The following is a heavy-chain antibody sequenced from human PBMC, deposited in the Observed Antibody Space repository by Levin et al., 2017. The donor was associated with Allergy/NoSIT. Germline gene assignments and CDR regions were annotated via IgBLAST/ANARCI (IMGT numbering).Heavy chain of an antibody. CDR1: GYTFTSYG. D-gene: IGHD3-3*01. J-gene: IGHJ6*03. V-gene: IGHV1-18*01. CDR3: ARDYGLPSIPRSGYFYYYYYYMDV. CDR2: ISAYNGNT. Sequence: PGESLKISCKASGYTFTSYGISWVRQAPGQGLEWMGWISAYNGNTNYAQKLQGRVTMTTDTSTSTAYMELRSLRSDDTAVYYCARDYGLPSIPRSGYFYYYYYYMDVWGKGTTVTVSS.